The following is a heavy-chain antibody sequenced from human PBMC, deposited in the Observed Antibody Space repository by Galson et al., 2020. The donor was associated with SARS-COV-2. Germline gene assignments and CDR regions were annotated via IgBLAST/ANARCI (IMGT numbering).Heavy chain of an antibody. CDR2: INPSGGST. D-gene: IGHD6-19*01. Sequence: ASVKVSCKASGYTFTSYYMHWVRQAPGQGLEWMGIINPSGGSTSYAQKFQGRVTMTRDTSTSTVYMELSSLRSEDTAVYYCARDLLFHLPRPGIAVAGTSDSYYYYYMDVWGKGTTVTVSS. J-gene: IGHJ6*03. V-gene: IGHV1-46*01. CDR1: GYTFTSYY. CDR3: ARDLLFHLPRPGIAVAGTSDSYYYYYMDV.